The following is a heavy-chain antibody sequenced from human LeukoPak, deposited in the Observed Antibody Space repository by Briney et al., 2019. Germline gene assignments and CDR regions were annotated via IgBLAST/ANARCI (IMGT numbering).Heavy chain of an antibody. V-gene: IGHV3-7*04. D-gene: IGHD3-9*01. CDR3: ARPILTGDKVSIGY. CDR1: GFTFSSYW. Sequence: GGSLRLSCVASGFTFSSYWMDWVRQAPGKGLEWVANINEDGSGNYYVDSVRGRFTISRDNAKNSLFLQMNGLRAEDTAVYFCARPILTGDKVSIGYWGQGTLVTVSS. CDR2: INEDGSGN. J-gene: IGHJ4*02.